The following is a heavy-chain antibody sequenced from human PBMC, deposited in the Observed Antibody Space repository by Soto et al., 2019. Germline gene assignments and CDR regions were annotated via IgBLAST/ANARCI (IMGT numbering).Heavy chain of an antibody. Sequence: GGSLRLSSTASGFTFSSYAMSWVRQAPGKGLEWVSAISGSGGSTYYADSVKGRFTISRDNSKNTLYLQMNSLRAEDTAVYYCAKGSSMYYYGSGSSTGWGQGTLVTVSS. CDR1: GFTFSSYA. CDR3: AKGSSMYYYGSGSSTG. CDR2: ISGSGGST. V-gene: IGHV3-23*01. D-gene: IGHD3-10*01. J-gene: IGHJ4*02.